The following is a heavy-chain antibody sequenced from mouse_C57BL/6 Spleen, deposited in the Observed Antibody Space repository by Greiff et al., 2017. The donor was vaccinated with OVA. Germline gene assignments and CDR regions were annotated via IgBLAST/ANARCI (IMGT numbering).Heavy chain of an antibody. CDR1: GFTFSDYY. V-gene: IGHV5-16*01. J-gene: IGHJ2*01. CDR3: ARVSGSSHFDY. Sequence: EVKLVESEGGLVQPGSSMKLSCTASGFTFSDYYMAWVRQVPEKGLEWVANINYDGSGTSYLDSLKGRFIISRDNAKNILYLQMSSLESEDTATYYCARVSGSSHFDYWGQGTTLTVSS. D-gene: IGHD1-1*01. CDR2: INYDGSGT.